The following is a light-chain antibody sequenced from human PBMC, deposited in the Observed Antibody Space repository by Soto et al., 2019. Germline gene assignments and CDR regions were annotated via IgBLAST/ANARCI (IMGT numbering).Light chain of an antibody. CDR3: QQSDSSPKT. CDR2: GAS. V-gene: IGKV3-20*01. J-gene: IGKJ1*01. Sequence: EVVLTRARGTLSLSPCERAAIACRASQRVSRSYLAWYQQKPGKAPRLLIYGASSMPSGIPHRFSGSGYGTAFTLTISRLEPEDFAVYSCQQSDSSPKTFGQGTRVDI. CDR1: QRVSRSY.